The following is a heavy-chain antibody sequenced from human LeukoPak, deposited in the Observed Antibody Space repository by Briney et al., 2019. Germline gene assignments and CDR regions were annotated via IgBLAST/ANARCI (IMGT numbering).Heavy chain of an antibody. J-gene: IGHJ1*01. CDR3: ARESSSSLDY. CDR1: GFTFSTYW. V-gene: IGHV3-74*01. D-gene: IGHD6-13*01. Sequence: GGSLKLSCAASGFTFSTYWMHWVRQAPGKGLVWVSRINRDGTITTYADSVKGRFTISRDNAKNTLYLQMNSLRVEDTAVYYCARESSSSLDYWGQGTVDPVSS. CDR2: INRDGTIT.